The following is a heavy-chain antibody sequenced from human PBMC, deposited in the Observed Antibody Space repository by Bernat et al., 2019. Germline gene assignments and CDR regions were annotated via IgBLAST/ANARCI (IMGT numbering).Heavy chain of an antibody. Sequence: QITLKESGPTLVKPTQTLTLTCTFSGFSLSTSGVGVGWIRQPPGKALEWLALIYWDDDKRYSPSLKSRLTITKDTSKNQVVLTMTNMDPVDTATYYSAHRRRWWYRIVSWFDPWGQGTLVTVSS. V-gene: IGHV2-5*02. D-gene: IGHD2-15*01. CDR3: AHRRRWWYRIVSWFDP. CDR1: GFSLSTSGVG. CDR2: IYWDDDK. J-gene: IGHJ5*02.